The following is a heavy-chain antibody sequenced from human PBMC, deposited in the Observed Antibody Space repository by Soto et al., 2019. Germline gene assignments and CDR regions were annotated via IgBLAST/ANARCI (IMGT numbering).Heavy chain of an antibody. Sequence: GGSLRLSCAASGFTFSSYGMHWVRQAPGKGLEWVAVISYDGSNKYYADSVKGRFTISRDNSKNTLYLQMNSLRAEDTAVYYCAKGGSYYFDYWGQGTLVTVSS. V-gene: IGHV3-30*18. J-gene: IGHJ4*02. CDR3: AKGGSYYFDY. CDR1: GFTFSSYG. D-gene: IGHD2-15*01. CDR2: ISYDGSNK.